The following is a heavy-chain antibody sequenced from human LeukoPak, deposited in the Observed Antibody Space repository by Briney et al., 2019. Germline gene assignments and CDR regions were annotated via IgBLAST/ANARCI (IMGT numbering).Heavy chain of an antibody. V-gene: IGHV3-15*01. D-gene: IGHD1-26*01. CDR1: GFIFSNYW. CDR2: IKAKAHGGTI. CDR3: TTDGVGVEGATYDN. Sequence: NTGGSLRLSCEASGFIFSNYWMIWVRQAPGKGLEWVGRIKAKAHGGTIEYAAPVKGRFTISRDDSKNTLYLQMNSLKTEDTAVYYCTTDGVGVEGATYDNWGQGTLVSVSS. J-gene: IGHJ4*02.